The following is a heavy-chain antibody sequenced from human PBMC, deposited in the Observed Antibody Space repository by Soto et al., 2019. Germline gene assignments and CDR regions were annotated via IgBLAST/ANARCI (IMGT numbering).Heavy chain of an antibody. J-gene: IGHJ4*02. CDR3: ATGTLPYSGGDCYSIDY. Sequence: PSQTLSLTYAISWNRVSSNSAAWHWIRQSPSRGLEWLGRTYYRSKWYNDYAVSVKSRITIKPDTAYMELSSLRSEETAVYYCATGTLPYSGGDCYSIDYWGQGTLVTVSS. D-gene: IGHD2-21*02. CDR1: WNRVSSNSAA. V-gene: IGHV6-1*01. CDR2: TYYRSKWYN.